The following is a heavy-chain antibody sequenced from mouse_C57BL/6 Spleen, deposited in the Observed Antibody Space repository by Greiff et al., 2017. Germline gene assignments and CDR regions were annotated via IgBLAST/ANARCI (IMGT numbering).Heavy chain of an antibody. Sequence: EVHLVESGGDLVKPGGSLKLSCAASGFTFSSYGMSWVRQTPDKRLEWVATISSGGSYTYYPDSVKGRFTISRDNAKNTLYLQMSSLKSEDTAMYYCARQGKGNLYYFDYWGQGTTLTVSS. V-gene: IGHV5-6*01. J-gene: IGHJ2*01. CDR1: GFTFSSYG. CDR3: ARQGKGNLYYFDY. D-gene: IGHD2-1*01. CDR2: ISSGGSYT.